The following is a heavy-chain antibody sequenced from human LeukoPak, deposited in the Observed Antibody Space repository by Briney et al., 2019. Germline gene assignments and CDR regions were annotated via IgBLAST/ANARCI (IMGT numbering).Heavy chain of an antibody. D-gene: IGHD2-2*01. CDR3: ARQKCTSTSCLTKNAFDI. CDR2: IYTSGST. Sequence: SETLSLTCTVSGGSISSGSYYWSWIRQPPGKGLEWIGYIYTSGSTNYNPSLKSRVTISVDTSKNQFSLDLSSVTAADTAVYYCARQKCTSTSCLTKNAFDIWGQGTMVTVSS. J-gene: IGHJ3*02. V-gene: IGHV4-61*09. CDR1: GGSISSGSYY.